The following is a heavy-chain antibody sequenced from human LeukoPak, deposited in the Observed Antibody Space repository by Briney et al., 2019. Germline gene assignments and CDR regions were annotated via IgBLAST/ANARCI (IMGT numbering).Heavy chain of an antibody. CDR1: GASTASHY. V-gene: IGHV4-59*11. CDR2: MFYTVST. D-gene: IGHD5-18*01. J-gene: IGHJ4*02. Sequence: SETLSLTCTVSGASTASHYWTWLRQPPGKELEWIAYMFYTVSTKSNPSLKSRLTLSVDTSKKQFSLRLSSVTAANPAVYYFATIKRGSTYGYFDFWGQGIQVTVSS. CDR3: ATIKRGSTYGYFDF.